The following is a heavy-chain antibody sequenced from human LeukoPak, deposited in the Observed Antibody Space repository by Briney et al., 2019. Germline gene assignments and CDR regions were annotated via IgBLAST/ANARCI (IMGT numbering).Heavy chain of an antibody. CDR3: ARYSYGGSYFDY. CDR1: GGSISSYY. CDR2: IYYSGST. J-gene: IGHJ4*02. Sequence: SETLSLTCTVSGGSISSYYWSWIRQPPGTGLEWIGDIYYSGSTNYNPSLQSRATISVDTSKNHFSLQLSSVTAADTAVYYCARYSYGGSYFDYWAREPWSPSPQ. D-gene: IGHD5-18*01. V-gene: IGHV4-59*01.